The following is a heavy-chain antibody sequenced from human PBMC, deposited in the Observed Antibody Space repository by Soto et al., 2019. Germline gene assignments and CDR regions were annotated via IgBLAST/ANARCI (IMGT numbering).Heavy chain of an antibody. V-gene: IGHV3-33*01. CDR1: GFTFSSYG. CDR3: ARGGRYYDSSGRGGMDV. Sequence: PGGSLRLSCAASGFTFSSYGMHWVRQAPGKGLEWVAVIWYDGSNKYYADSVKGRFTISRDNSKNTLYLQMNSLRAEDTAVYYCARGGRYYDSSGRGGMDVWGQGTTVTVSS. J-gene: IGHJ6*02. D-gene: IGHD3-22*01. CDR2: IWYDGSNK.